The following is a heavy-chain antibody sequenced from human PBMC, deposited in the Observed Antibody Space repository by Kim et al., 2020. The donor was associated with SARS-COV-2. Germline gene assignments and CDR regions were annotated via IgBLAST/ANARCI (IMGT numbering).Heavy chain of an antibody. CDR1: GYTFTSYG. V-gene: IGHV1-18*01. CDR3: ARDTDYDFWSGYFNYYGMDV. J-gene: IGHJ6*02. D-gene: IGHD3-3*01. Sequence: ASVKVSCKASGYTFTSYGISWVRQAPGQGLEWMGWISAYNGNTNYAQKLQGRVTMTTDTSTTTAYMELRSLRSDDTAVYYCARDTDYDFWSGYFNYYGMDVWGQGTTVTVSS. CDR2: ISAYNGNT.